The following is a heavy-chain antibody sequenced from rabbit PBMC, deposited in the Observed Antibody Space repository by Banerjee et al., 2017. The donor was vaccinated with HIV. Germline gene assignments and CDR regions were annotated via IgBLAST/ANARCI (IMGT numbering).Heavy chain of an antibody. CDR1: GFSFSSDYY. V-gene: IGHV1S43*01. CDR2: IGTTSGSP. CDR3: ARGSSGWRHYFNL. J-gene: IGHJ4*01. Sequence: QSLEESGGDLVKPGASLTLTCTASGFSFSSDYYMCWVRQAPGKGLEWIACIGTTSGSPYYASWVNGRFTISRSTSLSTVDLKMTSLTAADTATYFCARGSSGWRHYFNLWGPGTLVTVS. D-gene: IGHD4-1*01.